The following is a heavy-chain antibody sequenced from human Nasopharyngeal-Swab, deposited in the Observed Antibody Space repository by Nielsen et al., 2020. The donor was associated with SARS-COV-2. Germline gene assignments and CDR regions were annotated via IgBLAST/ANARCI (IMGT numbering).Heavy chain of an antibody. CDR3: ARGGIITPDAFDI. J-gene: IGHJ3*02. V-gene: IGHV4-61*01. D-gene: IGHD1-14*01. CDR1: GGSVSSGSYY. CDR2: IYYSGST. Sequence: GSLRLSCTVSGGSVSSGSYYWSWIRQPPGKGLEWIGYIYYSGSTNYNPSLKSRVTISVATSKNQFSLKLSSVTAADTAVYYCARGGIITPDAFDIWGQGTMVTVSS.